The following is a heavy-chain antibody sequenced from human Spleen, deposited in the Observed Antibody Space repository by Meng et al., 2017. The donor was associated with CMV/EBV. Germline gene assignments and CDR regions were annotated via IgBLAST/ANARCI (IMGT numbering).Heavy chain of an antibody. D-gene: IGHD2-21*01. J-gene: IGHJ4*02. V-gene: IGHV3-23*01. CDR1: GFTFRNYA. CDR2: IGGGDDAT. Sequence: SGFTFRNYAMTWVRQAPGKGLEWVSGIGGGDDATYYADSVKGRFTISRDNSKNTLYLQMNTLRTEDTAIYYCAKALPYCGGDCSSFDFWGQGTLVTVSS. CDR3: AKALPYCGGDCSSFDF.